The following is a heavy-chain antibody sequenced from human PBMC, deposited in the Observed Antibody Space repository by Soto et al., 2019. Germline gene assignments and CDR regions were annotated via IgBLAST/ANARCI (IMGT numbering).Heavy chain of an antibody. V-gene: IGHV1-69*02. J-gene: IGHJ4*02. D-gene: IGHD3-10*01. CDR1: GDTFNLYT. CDR2: VNPILSMS. Sequence: QVQLVQSGAEVKKPGSAVRVSCKASGDTFNLYTINWVRQAPGLGLEWMGRVNPILSMSNYAQKFEGRVTITADKSTTTAYMELSRLRSEDTAIYYCATSYGSGYRAFDYWGQGALVSVSS. CDR3: ATSYGSGYRAFDY.